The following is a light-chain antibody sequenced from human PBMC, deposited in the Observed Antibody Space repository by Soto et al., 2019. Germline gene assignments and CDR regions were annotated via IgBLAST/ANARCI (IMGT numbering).Light chain of an antibody. CDR3: QQTRSYPST. CDR1: QTVSSY. J-gene: IGKJ4*01. CDR2: DAS. V-gene: IGKV3-11*01. Sequence: EIVLTQSPATLSLSPGERATLSCRASQTVSSYLLWYQQKPGQAPRLLIYDASNRASGTPARFSGSGSETDFTLTISSLEPEDFATYYCQQTRSYPSTFGGGTKVEIK.